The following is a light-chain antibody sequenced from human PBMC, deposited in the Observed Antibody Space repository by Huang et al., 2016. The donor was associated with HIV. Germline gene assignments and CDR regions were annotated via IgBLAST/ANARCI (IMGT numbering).Light chain of an antibody. Sequence: DIVMTQSPDSLAVSLGERATLNCKSSQSVFSSSTNKNYLAWFQQKPGQPPKLLIFWASTREAVVPDRFSGSGSGTHFTLTISNLEAEDAAVYYCQQYYSSPQTFGQGTRVEVK. CDR3: QQYYSSPQT. CDR1: QSVFSSSTNKNY. V-gene: IGKV4-1*01. CDR2: WAS. J-gene: IGKJ1*01.